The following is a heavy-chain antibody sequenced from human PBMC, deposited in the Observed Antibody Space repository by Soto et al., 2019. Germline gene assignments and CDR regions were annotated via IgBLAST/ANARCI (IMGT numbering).Heavy chain of an antibody. CDR2: INAGDDKT. Sequence: QVQLVQSGTEVKKPEASVKISRKASGYTFISYPLHGARQAPGQRPEWMGWINAGDDKTQYSEQFQGRLTITRDASARTGDVELSSPRSEDTAVYYCAGDPFTLVRGVIPYRDSWGQGALLTVSS. V-gene: IGHV1-3*01. CDR3: AGDPFTLVRGVIPYRDS. CDR1: GYTFISYP. D-gene: IGHD3-10*01. J-gene: IGHJ4*02.